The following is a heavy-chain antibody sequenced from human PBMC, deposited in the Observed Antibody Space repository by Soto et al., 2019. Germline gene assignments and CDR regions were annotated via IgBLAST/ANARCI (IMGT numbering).Heavy chain of an antibody. CDR2: INHSGST. V-gene: IGHV4-34*01. J-gene: IGHJ5*02. CDR3: ARGRGEIQGP. CDR1: GGSFSDNY. Sequence: PETLCLTCAVYGGSFSDNYWSWIRQPPGKGLEWLGEINHSGSTNHNPPLKSRVNILADTSKKQFSLKLSSVTAADTAVYYCARGRGEIQGPWGQGTLVTVS. D-gene: IGHD3-16*01.